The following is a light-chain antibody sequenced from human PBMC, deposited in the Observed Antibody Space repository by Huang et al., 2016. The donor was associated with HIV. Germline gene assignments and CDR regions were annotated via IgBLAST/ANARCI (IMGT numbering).Light chain of an antibody. J-gene: IGKJ4*01. Sequence: EIVLTQSPATLSLSPGERATLSFRASQSVNTFLAWYQQKPGQAPRLLIYDAANRATGIPARFSGSGSGTDFTLTISSLEPEDCAVYYCQQRSNRPLTFGGGTKVEIK. CDR2: DAA. CDR1: QSVNTF. CDR3: QQRSNRPLT. V-gene: IGKV3-11*01.